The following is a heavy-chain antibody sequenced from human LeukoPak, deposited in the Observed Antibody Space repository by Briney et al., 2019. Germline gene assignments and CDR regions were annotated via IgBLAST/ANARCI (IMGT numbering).Heavy chain of an antibody. CDR3: AREVYYYGSGSCFNY. CDR1: GGSISSYY. Sequence: SETLSLTCTVSGGSISSYYWSWIRQPAGKGLEWMGRIYTSGSTSYSPSLKSRVTMSVDTSKNQFSLKLSSVTAADTAVYYCAREVYYYGSGSCFNYWGQGTLVTVSS. CDR2: IYTSGST. D-gene: IGHD3-10*01. J-gene: IGHJ4*02. V-gene: IGHV4-4*07.